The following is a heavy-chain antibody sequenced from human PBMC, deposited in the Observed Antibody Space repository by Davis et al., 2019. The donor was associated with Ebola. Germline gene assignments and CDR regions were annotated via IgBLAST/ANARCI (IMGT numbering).Heavy chain of an antibody. Sequence: GGSLRLSCAASGFTFSSYGMHWVRQAPGKGLEWVAVIWYDGSNKYYADSVKGRFTISRDNSKDTVYLQMDSLRAEDTAIYYCAKGNLITGTDYFDYWGQGALVTVSS. V-gene: IGHV3-33*06. J-gene: IGHJ4*02. CDR3: AKGNLITGTDYFDY. CDR1: GFTFSSYG. CDR2: IWYDGSNK. D-gene: IGHD1-20*01.